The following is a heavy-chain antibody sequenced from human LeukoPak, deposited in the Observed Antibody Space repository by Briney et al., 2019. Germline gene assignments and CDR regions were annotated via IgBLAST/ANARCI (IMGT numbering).Heavy chain of an antibody. CDR1: GFTFSSYA. V-gene: IGHV3-30-3*01. Sequence: GGSQRLSCAASGFTFSSYAMHWVRQAPGKGLEWVAVISYDGSNKYYADSVKGRFTISRDNSKNTLYLQMNSLRAEDTAVYYCAREGDIVVEGYFDYWGQGTLVTVSS. CDR2: ISYDGSNK. D-gene: IGHD2-15*01. CDR3: AREGDIVVEGYFDY. J-gene: IGHJ4*02.